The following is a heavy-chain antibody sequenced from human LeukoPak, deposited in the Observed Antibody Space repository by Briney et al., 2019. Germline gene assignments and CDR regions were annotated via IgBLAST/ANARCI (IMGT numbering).Heavy chain of an antibody. V-gene: IGHV4-61*08. D-gene: IGHD1-26*01. CDR1: GGSVSSGGYY. Sequence: SETLSLTCTVSGGSVSSGGYYWSWIRQPPGKGLEWIGYMDYSGSTNYNPSLESRVTISVDTSKNQFSLKLSSVTAADTAVYYCARDQDWDLQSLRYFDYWGQGSPVIVSS. J-gene: IGHJ4*02. CDR2: MDYSGST. CDR3: ARDQDWDLQSLRYFDY.